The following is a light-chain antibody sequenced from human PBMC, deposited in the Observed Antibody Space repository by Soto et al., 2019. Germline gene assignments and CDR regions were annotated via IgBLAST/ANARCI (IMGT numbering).Light chain of an antibody. Sequence: DIQMTQSPSSVSASVGDSLTITCRASQGITSWLAWYQQKPGRAPKLLIYAASNLQGGVPSRFSGSGSGTDFTLTISSLQPEDFGTYYCQQTSSFPLTLGGGTKVEIK. CDR1: QGITSW. J-gene: IGKJ4*01. V-gene: IGKV1-12*01. CDR3: QQTSSFPLT. CDR2: AAS.